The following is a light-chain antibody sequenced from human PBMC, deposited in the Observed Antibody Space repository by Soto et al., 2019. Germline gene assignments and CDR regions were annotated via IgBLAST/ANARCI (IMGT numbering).Light chain of an antibody. Sequence: QLVLTQPASVSGSAGQSITISCTSSDVGSYNLVSWYQQHPGKAPKLLIYEATKRPSGLSNRFSGSKSGNTASLTISGLQAEDEADYYCCSFAGSSTLVVFGAGTKVTVL. V-gene: IGLV2-23*02. CDR2: EAT. J-gene: IGLJ1*01. CDR3: CSFAGSSTLVV. CDR1: SSDVGSYNL.